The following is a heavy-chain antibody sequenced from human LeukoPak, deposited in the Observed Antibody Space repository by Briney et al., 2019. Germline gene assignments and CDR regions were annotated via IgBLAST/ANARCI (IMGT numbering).Heavy chain of an antibody. J-gene: IGHJ4*02. D-gene: IGHD3-22*01. CDR2: ISGSGGST. V-gene: IGHV3-23*01. CDR1: GFTVSSNY. Sequence: GGSLRLSCAASGFTVSSNYMSWVRQAPGKGLEWVSAISGSGGSTYYADSVKGQFTISRDNSKNTLYLQMNSLRADDTAVYYCAKVGSSGYSAPIDYWGQGTLVTVSS. CDR3: AKVGSSGYSAPIDY.